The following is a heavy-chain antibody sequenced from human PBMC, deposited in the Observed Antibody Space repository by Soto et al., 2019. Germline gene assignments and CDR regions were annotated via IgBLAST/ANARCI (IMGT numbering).Heavy chain of an antibody. CDR3: AHLRLTTPFDY. CDR2: IYWDGDK. Sequence: QITLKESGPTLVKPTQTLTLTCTFSGFSLSTSGVGVGWIRQPPGKALEWLALIYWDGDKLSNPSLKSRLTITKDTSNSQGVLTMTNMDPVATATYYCAHLRLTTPFDYWGQGTLVTVSS. J-gene: IGHJ4*02. CDR1: GFSLSTSGVG. D-gene: IGHD3-22*01. V-gene: IGHV2-5*02.